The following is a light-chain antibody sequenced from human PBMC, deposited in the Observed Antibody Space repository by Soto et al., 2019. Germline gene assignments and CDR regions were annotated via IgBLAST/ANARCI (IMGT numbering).Light chain of an antibody. CDR1: QSVTSSY. J-gene: IGKJ5*01. V-gene: IGKV3-20*01. CDR2: GAS. CDR3: QQYGSSPVT. Sequence: VFPQSSSTLSLSPGERATLSCRASQSVTSSYLAWYQQKPGQAPRLLIYGASSRAAGIPDRFSGSGSGTDFTLTISRLEPSDFAVYYCQQYGSSPVTFGQGTRLENK.